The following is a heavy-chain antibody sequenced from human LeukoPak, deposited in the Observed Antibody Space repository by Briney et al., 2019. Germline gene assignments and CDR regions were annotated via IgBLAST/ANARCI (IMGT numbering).Heavy chain of an antibody. CDR1: GVSISSSNW. D-gene: IGHD3/OR15-3a*01. Sequence: SGTLSLTCAVSGVSISSSNWWSWDRQPPGKGREWIGYIYHSGSTYYNPSLKSRVTISVDRSKNQFSLKLSSVTAADTAVYYCARAPRGLPFDYWGQGTLVTVSS. J-gene: IGHJ4*02. V-gene: IGHV4-4*02. CDR3: ARAPRGLPFDY. CDR2: IYHSGST.